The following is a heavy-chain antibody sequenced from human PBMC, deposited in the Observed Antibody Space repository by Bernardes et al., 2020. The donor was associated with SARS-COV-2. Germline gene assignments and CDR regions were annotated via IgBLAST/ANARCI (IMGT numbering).Heavy chain of an antibody. D-gene: IGHD2-15*01. Sequence: GGSLRLSCAASGFTVSSNYMSWVRQAPGKGLEWVSVIYSGGSTYYADSVKGRFTISRHNSKNTLYLQMNSLKTEDTAMYYCARAPTEYCSGDRCYSPVDYFYYGMDVWGQGTTVTVSS. CDR1: GFTVSSNY. J-gene: IGHJ6*02. CDR3: ARAPTEYCSGDRCYSPVDYFYYGMDV. V-gene: IGHV3-53*04. CDR2: IYSGGST.